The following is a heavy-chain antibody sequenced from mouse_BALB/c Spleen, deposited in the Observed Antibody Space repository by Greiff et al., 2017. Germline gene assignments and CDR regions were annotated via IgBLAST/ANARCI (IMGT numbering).Heavy chain of an antibody. Sequence: EVKLVESGGGLVQPGGSMKLSCVASGFTFSNYWMNWVRQSPEKGLEWVAEIRLKSNNYATHYAESVKGRFTISRDDSKSSVYLQMNNLRAEDTGIYYCTRFLVPEGGYFDYWGQGTTLTVSS. CDR2: IRLKSNNYAT. V-gene: IGHV6-6*02. CDR3: TRFLVPEGGYFDY. CDR1: GFTFSNYW. D-gene: IGHD2-10*02. J-gene: IGHJ2*01.